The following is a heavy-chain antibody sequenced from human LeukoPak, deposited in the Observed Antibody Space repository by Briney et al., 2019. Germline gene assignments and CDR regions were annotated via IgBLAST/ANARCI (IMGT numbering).Heavy chain of an antibody. CDR2: ISGSGGST. CDR3: AKVPSIAVAGYFDY. J-gene: IGHJ4*02. CDR1: GFTFSSYV. V-gene: IGHV3-23*01. D-gene: IGHD6-19*01. Sequence: GGSLRLSCAASGFTFSSYVLNWVRQAPGKGLEWVSAISGSGGSTYYADSVKGRFTISRDNSKNTLYLQMNSLRAEDTAVYYCAKVPSIAVAGYFDYWGQGTLVTVSS.